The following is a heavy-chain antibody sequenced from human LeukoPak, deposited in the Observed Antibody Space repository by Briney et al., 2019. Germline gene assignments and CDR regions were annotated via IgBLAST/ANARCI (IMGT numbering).Heavy chain of an antibody. J-gene: IGHJ4*02. CDR2: IYTSGST. CDR3: AREGALATIFGVVIYFDY. D-gene: IGHD3-3*01. V-gene: IGHV4-61*02. CDR1: GGSITSEDFH. Sequence: PSQTLSLTCTVSGGSITSEDFHWTWIRQPAGKGLEWIGRIYTSGSTNYNPSLKSRVTISVDTSKNQFSLKLSSVTAADTAVYYCAREGALATIFGVVIYFDYWGQGTLVTVSS.